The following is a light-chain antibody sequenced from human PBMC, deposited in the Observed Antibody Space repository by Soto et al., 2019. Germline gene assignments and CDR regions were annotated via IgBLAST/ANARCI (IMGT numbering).Light chain of an antibody. V-gene: IGKV3-20*01. CDR3: KPNYSTPKP. J-gene: IGKJ1*01. CDR1: QSVSSGY. Sequence: EIVLTQSIGTMSLSPGSRSTLSCMDSQSVSSGYLAWYQQKPGQDNRFLIYGEYSRATGIPDRFSGSGSGTDFTLTIRSMQPEDFATYYCKPNYSTPKPLGKGTKVDIK. CDR2: GEY.